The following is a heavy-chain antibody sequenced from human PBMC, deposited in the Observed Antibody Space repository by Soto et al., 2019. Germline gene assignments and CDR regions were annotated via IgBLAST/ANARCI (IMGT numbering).Heavy chain of an antibody. CDR3: AKTITVPPSDDSRGRGALIDH. V-gene: IGHV3-30*18. CDR2: ISHDGNSK. Sequence: QVPLVESGGGVVQPGGSLRLSCAASGFTFSVIGMHWVRQAPGKGPEWVAVISHDGNSKHYADSVKGRFSISRENARNTVSLLIVSLRPEDTCLYYCAKTITVPPSDDSRGRGALIDHWGQGPLVTVSS. D-gene: IGHD6-19*01. J-gene: IGHJ4*02. CDR1: GFTFSVIG.